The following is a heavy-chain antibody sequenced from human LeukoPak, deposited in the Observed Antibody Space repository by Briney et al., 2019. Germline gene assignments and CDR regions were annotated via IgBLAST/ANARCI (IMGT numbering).Heavy chain of an antibody. CDR1: GGSISSSSYY. Sequence: SETLSLTCTVSGGSISSSSYYWGWIRQPPGKGLEWIGSIYYSGSTYYNPSLKSRVTISVDTSKNQFSLKLSSVTAADTAVYYCARGSRLRFGGLSGRWFDPWGQGTLVTVSS. CDR2: IYYSGST. J-gene: IGHJ5*02. D-gene: IGHD3-10*01. V-gene: IGHV4-39*01. CDR3: ARGSRLRFGGLSGRWFDP.